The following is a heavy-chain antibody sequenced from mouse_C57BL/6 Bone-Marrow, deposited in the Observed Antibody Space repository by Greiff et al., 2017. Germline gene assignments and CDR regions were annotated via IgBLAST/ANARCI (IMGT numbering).Heavy chain of an antibody. CDR2: ISDGGSYT. D-gene: IGHD4-1*01. CDR1: GFTFSSYA. V-gene: IGHV5-4*01. J-gene: IGHJ3*01. CDR3: ARERDWDVWFDY. Sequence: DVHLVESGGGLVKPGGSLKLSCAASGFTFSSYAMSWVRQTPEKRLEWVATISDGGSYTYYPDNVKGRFTISRDKAKNTLYLQMSHLKSEDTAMYYCARERDWDVWFDYWGQGTLVTVSA.